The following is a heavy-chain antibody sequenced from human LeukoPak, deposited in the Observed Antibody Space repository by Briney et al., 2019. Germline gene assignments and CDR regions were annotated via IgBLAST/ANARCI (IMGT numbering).Heavy chain of an antibody. Sequence: GASVKVSCKASGGTFSSYAISWVRQAPGQGLEWMGGIIPIFGTANYAQKFQGRVTITADESTSTAYMELSSLRSEDTAVYYCARSSQWLRLGGLDYWGQGTLVTVSS. CDR1: GGTFSSYA. V-gene: IGHV1-69*13. J-gene: IGHJ4*02. CDR2: IIPIFGTA. D-gene: IGHD5-12*01. CDR3: ARSSQWLRLGGLDY.